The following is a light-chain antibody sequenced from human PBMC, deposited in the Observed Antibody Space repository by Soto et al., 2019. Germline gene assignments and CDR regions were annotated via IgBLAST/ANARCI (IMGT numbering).Light chain of an antibody. J-gene: IGLJ2*01. Sequence: QSALTQPASVSGSPGQSITISCTGTSSDVGGYNYVSWYQQHPGKAPKLMIYEVSNRPSGVSNRFSGSKSGNTASLTISGLQAEEEADYYCSSYTSSSTLVFGGGTKVTV. CDR3: SSYTSSSTLV. CDR1: SSDVGGYNY. V-gene: IGLV2-14*01. CDR2: EVS.